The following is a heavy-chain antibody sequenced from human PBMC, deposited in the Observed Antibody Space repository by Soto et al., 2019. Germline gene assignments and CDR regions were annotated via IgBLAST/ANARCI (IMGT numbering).Heavy chain of an antibody. CDR3: ARQDGDRLFYLDY. Sequence: GESLKISCKGSGYTFNIYWIAWVRQMPGKGLEWMGVIYPVDSDTRYSPSFQGQVTISVDKSINTAYLQWSSLQASDTAIYYCARQDGDRLFYLDYWGQGTPVTVSS. V-gene: IGHV5-51*01. D-gene: IGHD4-17*01. CDR1: GYTFNIYW. J-gene: IGHJ4*02. CDR2: IYPVDSDT.